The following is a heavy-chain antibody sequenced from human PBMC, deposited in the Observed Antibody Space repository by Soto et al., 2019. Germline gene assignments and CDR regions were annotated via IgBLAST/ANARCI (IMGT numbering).Heavy chain of an antibody. Sequence: GGSLRLSCAASGFTFSSYGMHWVRQAPGKGLEWVAVISYDGSNKYYADSVKGRFTISRDNSKNTLYLQMNSLRAEDTAVYYCAKVLSITMVRGVNFAAFDIWGQGTMVTVSS. CDR1: GFTFSSYG. CDR3: AKVLSITMVRGVNFAAFDI. D-gene: IGHD3-10*01. V-gene: IGHV3-30*18. J-gene: IGHJ3*02. CDR2: ISYDGSNK.